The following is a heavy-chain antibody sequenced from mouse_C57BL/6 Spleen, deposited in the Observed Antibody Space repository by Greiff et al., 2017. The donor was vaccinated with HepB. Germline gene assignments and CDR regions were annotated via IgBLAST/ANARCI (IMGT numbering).Heavy chain of an antibody. CDR1: GFNIKNTY. CDR2: IDPANGNT. J-gene: IGHJ4*01. V-gene: IGHV14-3*01. CDR3: ASLTYYYGSSYVGYAMDY. D-gene: IGHD1-1*01. Sequence: EVQLQQSVAELVRPGASVKLSCTASGFNIKNTYMHWVKQRPEQGLEWIGRIDPANGNTKYAPKFQGKATITADTSSNTAYLQLSSLTSVDTAIYSCASLTYYYGSSYVGYAMDYWGQGTSVTVSS.